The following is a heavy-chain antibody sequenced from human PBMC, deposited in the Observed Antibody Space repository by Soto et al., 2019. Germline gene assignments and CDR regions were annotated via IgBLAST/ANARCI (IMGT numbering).Heavy chain of an antibody. Sequence: QVQLVESGGGVVQPGGSLRLSCAASGFTFSTYGMHWVRRAPGKGLEWVALISDDGSKKYYIDSVKGRFIISRDNSKNTLYLQMNRLRSEDTAVYYCAKDNMVVGAADQYNNMDVWGHGTTVSASS. D-gene: IGHD2-2*01. V-gene: IGHV3-30*18. CDR1: GFTFSTYG. CDR3: AKDNMVVGAADQYNNMDV. CDR2: ISDDGSKK. J-gene: IGHJ6*02.